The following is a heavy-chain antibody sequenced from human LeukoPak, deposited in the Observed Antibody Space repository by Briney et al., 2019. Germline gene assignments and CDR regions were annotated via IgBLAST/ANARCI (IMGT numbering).Heavy chain of an antibody. J-gene: IGHJ4*02. V-gene: IGHV3-23*01. CDR1: GFTFTTYG. CDR3: ARRGYGSGSYYFDH. Sequence: GGSLRLSCAASGFTFTTYGMSWVRQAPGRGLEWVSAVSNGGGSTYYADSGKGRFTISRDNPKNTLYLQINSLRAEDAAIYYCARRGYGSGSYYFDHWGQGTLVTVSS. CDR2: VSNGGGST. D-gene: IGHD3-10*01.